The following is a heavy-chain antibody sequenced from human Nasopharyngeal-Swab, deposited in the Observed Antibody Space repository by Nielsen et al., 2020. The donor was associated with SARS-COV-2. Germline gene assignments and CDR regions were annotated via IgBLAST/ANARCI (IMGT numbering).Heavy chain of an antibody. CDR1: GFTFSSYA. Sequence: GGSLILSCAASGFTFSSYAMHWVRQAPGKGLEWVAVISYDGSNKYYADSVKGRFTISRDNSKNTLYLQMNSLRAEDTAVYYCAREDYYDSSGYYDRALDYWGQGTLVTVSS. CDR3: AREDYYDSSGYYDRALDY. CDR2: ISYDGSNK. J-gene: IGHJ4*02. V-gene: IGHV3-30-3*01. D-gene: IGHD3-22*01.